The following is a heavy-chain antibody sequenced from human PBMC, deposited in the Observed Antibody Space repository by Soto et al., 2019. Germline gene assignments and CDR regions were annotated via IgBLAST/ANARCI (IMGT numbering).Heavy chain of an antibody. CDR1: GITFRSYW. CDR3: ASDAAAGLKF. V-gene: IGHV3-74*01. D-gene: IGHD6-13*01. CDR2: INSDASII. J-gene: IGHJ4*02. Sequence: EVQLVESGGGLVQPVGSLRLSCAVSGITFRSYWMHWIRQAPGKGLVWVSHINSDASIINYADSVKGRFTISRENARNTLYLQMNSLRVDDTAIYYCASDAAAGLKFWGQGTVVTVSS.